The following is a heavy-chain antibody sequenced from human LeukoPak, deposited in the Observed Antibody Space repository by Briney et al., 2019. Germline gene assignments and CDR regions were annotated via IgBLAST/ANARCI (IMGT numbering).Heavy chain of an antibody. CDR1: GYSISSGYY. V-gene: IGHV4-38-2*01. CDR3: ARGSGLYKYGSGSMDV. D-gene: IGHD3-10*01. CDR2: IRHSGST. J-gene: IGHJ6*04. Sequence: PSETLSLTCAVSGYSISSGYYWGWIRQPPGKGLEWIGSIRHSGSTYYNPSLKSRVTISVDTSKNQFSLKLSSVTAADTAVYYCARGSGLYKYGSGSMDVWGKGTTVTVSS.